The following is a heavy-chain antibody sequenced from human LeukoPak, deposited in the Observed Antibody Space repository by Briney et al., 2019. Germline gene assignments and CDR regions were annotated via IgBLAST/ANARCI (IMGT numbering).Heavy chain of an antibody. CDR2: IYSGGST. J-gene: IGHJ5*02. CDR3: ARDKYGGNGEDYFDP. CDR1: GFTVSSNY. D-gene: IGHD4-23*01. Sequence: GGSLRLSCAASGFTVSSNYMSWVRQAPGKGLEWVSVIYSGGSTYYADSVKGRFTISRDNSKNTLYLQMNSLRAEDTAVYYCARDKYGGNGEDYFDPWGQGTLVTVSS. V-gene: IGHV3-66*01.